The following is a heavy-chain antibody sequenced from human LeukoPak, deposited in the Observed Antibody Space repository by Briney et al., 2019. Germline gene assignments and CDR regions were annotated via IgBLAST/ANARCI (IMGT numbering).Heavy chain of an antibody. J-gene: IGHJ4*02. Sequence: ASVKVSCKVSGYTLTELSMHWVRQAPGKGLEWMGGFDPEDGETIYAQKFQGRVTMTENTSTDTAYMELSSLRSEDTAVYYCATLFRIAAAGIRDYFDYWGQGTLVTVSS. CDR2: FDPEDGET. CDR3: ATLFRIAAAGIRDYFDY. CDR1: GYTLTELS. V-gene: IGHV1-24*01. D-gene: IGHD6-13*01.